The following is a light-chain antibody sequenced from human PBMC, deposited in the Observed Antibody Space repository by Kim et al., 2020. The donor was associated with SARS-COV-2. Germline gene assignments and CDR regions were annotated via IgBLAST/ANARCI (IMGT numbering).Light chain of an antibody. CDR2: DAS. CDR3: QQYDNLLPLT. J-gene: IGKJ4*01. CDR1: QDISNY. V-gene: IGKV1-33*01. Sequence: SVGDRVTITCQASQDISNYLNWYQQKPGKAPKLLIYDASNLETGVPSRFSGSGSGTDFTFTISSLQPEDIATYYCQQYDNLLPLTFGGGTKVEIK.